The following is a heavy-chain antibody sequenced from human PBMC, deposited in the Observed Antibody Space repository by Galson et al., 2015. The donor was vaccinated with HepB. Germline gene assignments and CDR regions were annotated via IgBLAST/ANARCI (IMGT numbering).Heavy chain of an antibody. J-gene: IGHJ6*02. V-gene: IGHV3-33*01. Sequence: SLRLSCAASGFTFSSYGMHWVRQAPGKGLEWVAVIWYDGSNKYYADSVKGRFTISRDNSKNTLYLQMNSLRAEDTAVYYCARDLSPHYDILTGYYGPPYGMGVWGQGTTVTVSS. CDR2: IWYDGSNK. CDR3: ARDLSPHYDILTGYYGPPYGMGV. CDR1: GFTFSSYG. D-gene: IGHD3-9*01.